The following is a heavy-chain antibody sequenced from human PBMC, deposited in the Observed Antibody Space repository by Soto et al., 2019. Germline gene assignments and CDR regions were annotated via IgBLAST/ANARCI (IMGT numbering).Heavy chain of an antibody. J-gene: IGHJ4*02. Sequence: SVKVSCKASGGTFSSYTISWVRQAPGQGLEWMGRIIPILGIANYAQKFQGRVTITADKSTSTAYMELSSLRSEDTAVYYCARDSCSSTSCYEGLPFDYWGQGTLVTVSS. V-gene: IGHV1-69*04. CDR2: IIPILGIA. D-gene: IGHD2-2*01. CDR3: ARDSCSSTSCYEGLPFDY. CDR1: GGTFSSYT.